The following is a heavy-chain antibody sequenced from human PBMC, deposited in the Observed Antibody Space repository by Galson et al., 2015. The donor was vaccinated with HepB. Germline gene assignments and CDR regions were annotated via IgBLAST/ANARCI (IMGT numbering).Heavy chain of an antibody. J-gene: IGHJ4*02. CDR2: IYHSGST. D-gene: IGHD3-22*01. Sequence: LSLTCAVSGGSISSSNWWSWVRQPPGKGLEWIGEIYHSGSTNYNPSLKSRVTISVDKSKNQFSLKLSSVTAADTAVYYCARGPNSSGYYYGLKGWGQGTLVTVSS. V-gene: IGHV4-4*02. CDR3: ARGPNSSGYYYGLKG. CDR1: GGSISSSNW.